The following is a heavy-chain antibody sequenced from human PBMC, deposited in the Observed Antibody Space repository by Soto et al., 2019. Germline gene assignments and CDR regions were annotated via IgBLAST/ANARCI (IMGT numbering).Heavy chain of an antibody. D-gene: IGHD2-15*01. CDR1: GYTFTGYY. CDR2: INPNSGGT. CDR3: ASGYCSGGSCFDFGY. V-gene: IGHV1-2*02. J-gene: IGHJ4*02. Sequence: ASVKVSCKASGYTFTGYYMHWVRQAPGQGLEWMGWINPNSGGTNYAQKFQGRVTMTRDTSISTAYMELSRLRSDDTAVYYCASGYCSGGSCFDFGYWGQGTLVTVSS.